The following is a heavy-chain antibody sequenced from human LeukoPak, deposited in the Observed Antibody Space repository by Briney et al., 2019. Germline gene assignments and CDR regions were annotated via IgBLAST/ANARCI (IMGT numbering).Heavy chain of an antibody. V-gene: IGHV3-23*01. CDR2: ISGSGGST. Sequence: GGSLRLSCAASGFTFSSYAMSWVRQAPGKGLEWVSAISGSGGSTYYADSVKGWFTISRDNSKNTLYLQMNSLRAEDTAVYYCAKRSQEGMYSGSPFDYWGQGTLVTVSS. CDR3: AKRSQEGMYSGSPFDY. D-gene: IGHD1-26*01. CDR1: GFTFSSYA. J-gene: IGHJ4*02.